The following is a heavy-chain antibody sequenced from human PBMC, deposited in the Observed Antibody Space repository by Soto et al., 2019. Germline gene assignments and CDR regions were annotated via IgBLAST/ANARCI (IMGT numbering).Heavy chain of an antibody. CDR3: AKIEMGWFAH. Sequence: GGTLRLSCTGSGFSFFSYAMSWVRQAPGKGLEWVSTISGSGGHTYYADSVKGRFVVSRDNDKNTVYLHMSSLTGEDTAVYFCAKIEMGWFAHWGQGTQVTVSS. V-gene: IGHV3-23*01. CDR2: ISGSGGHT. J-gene: IGHJ5*02. D-gene: IGHD2-8*01. CDR1: GFSFFSYA.